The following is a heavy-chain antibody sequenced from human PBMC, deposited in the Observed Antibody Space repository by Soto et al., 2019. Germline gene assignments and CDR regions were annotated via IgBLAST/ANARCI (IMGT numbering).Heavy chain of an antibody. Sequence: GASVKVSCKASGGTFNNYAISWVRQAPGQGLEWMGGIIPLFITPNYAQKFQGRVTITADESTSTAYMELSSLRSEDTAVYYCARESRRGVGGSTFDYYYGMDVWGQGTTVTVSS. CDR1: GGTFNNYA. J-gene: IGHJ6*01. CDR2: IIPLFITP. D-gene: IGHD3-16*01. CDR3: ARESRRGVGGSTFDYYYGMDV. V-gene: IGHV1-69*13.